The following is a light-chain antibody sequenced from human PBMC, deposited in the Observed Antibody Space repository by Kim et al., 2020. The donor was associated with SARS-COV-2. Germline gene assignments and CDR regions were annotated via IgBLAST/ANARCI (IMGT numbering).Light chain of an antibody. V-gene: IGKV1-16*01. Sequence: SASVGDRVTISCPASQGLDNVVGWFRERPGKGPESLLYGAFNLQSGVPARFSGSASGTEFVLTIRGLPPDDFGTYFCQQYSTLPHTFGQGTKLEIK. J-gene: IGKJ2*01. CDR2: GAF. CDR1: QGLDNV. CDR3: QQYSTLPHT.